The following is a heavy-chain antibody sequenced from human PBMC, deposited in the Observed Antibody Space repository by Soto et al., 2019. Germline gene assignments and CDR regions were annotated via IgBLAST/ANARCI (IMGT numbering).Heavy chain of an antibody. V-gene: IGHV4-39*01. CDR1: GGSMSSSSYY. CDR3: AGLWFGEDY. D-gene: IGHD3-10*01. J-gene: IGHJ4*02. CDR2: IYYSGST. Sequence: SXTLSLTCTVSGGSMSSSSYYWGWIRQPPGKGLEWIGSIYYSGSTYYNPSLKSRVTISVDTSKNQFSLKLSSVTAADTAVYYCAGLWFGEDYWGQGTLVTVSS.